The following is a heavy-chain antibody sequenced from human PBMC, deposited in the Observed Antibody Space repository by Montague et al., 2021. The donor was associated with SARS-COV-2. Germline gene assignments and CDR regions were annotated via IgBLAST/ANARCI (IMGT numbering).Heavy chain of an antibody. CDR1: GGSFSGYY. Sequence: SETLSLTCAVSGGSFSGYYWSWIRQPPGKGLEWIGEINHSGSTNYNPSFRSRVTISVDTSKNQFSLKLSSVTAADTAVYYCARGFDYWGQGTLVTVSS. CDR3: ARGFDY. CDR2: INHSGST. J-gene: IGHJ4*02. V-gene: IGHV4-34*01.